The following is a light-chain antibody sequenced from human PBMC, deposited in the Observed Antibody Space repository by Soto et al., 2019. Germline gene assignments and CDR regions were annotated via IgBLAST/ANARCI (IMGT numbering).Light chain of an antibody. CDR3: QQSYSMPGT. CDR2: TAS. CDR1: QSITNR. V-gene: IGKV1-39*01. Sequence: DIQMTHSPSTLSASVGDRVAITCRASQSITNRLAWYQLKPGKAPKLLIYTASNVQSGVPSRISGSGSGTDFTLTISSLQPEEFATYYCQQSYSMPGTFGQGTKGEIK. J-gene: IGKJ1*01.